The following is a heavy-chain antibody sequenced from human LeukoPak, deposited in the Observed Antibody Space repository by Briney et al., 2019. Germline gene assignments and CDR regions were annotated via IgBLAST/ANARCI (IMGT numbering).Heavy chain of an antibody. CDR2: INPRSGDT. D-gene: IGHD5-24*01. CDR3: ARDWSGYNPIYYFDH. Sequence: ASVKVSCKASGYTFTSYYMHWLRQAPGQGLEWMGWINPRSGDTAYAQKFLGRVTMTRDTSTKTAYMELSSLRSDDTAVYYCARDWSGYNPIYYFDHWGQGTLVTVSS. V-gene: IGHV1-2*02. CDR1: GYTFTSYY. J-gene: IGHJ4*02.